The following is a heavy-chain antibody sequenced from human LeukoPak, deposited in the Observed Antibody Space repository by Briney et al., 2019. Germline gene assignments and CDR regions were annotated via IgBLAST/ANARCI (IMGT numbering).Heavy chain of an antibody. Sequence: ASVKVSCKASGGTFSSYAISWVRQAPGQGLEWMGRIIPIFGTANYAQKFQGRVTITTDESTSTAYMELSSLRSEDTAVYYCARGIPGPYMIVAVGDAFDIWGQGTMVTVSS. D-gene: IGHD3-22*01. CDR2: IIPIFGTA. V-gene: IGHV1-69*05. CDR1: GGTFSSYA. CDR3: ARGIPGPYMIVAVGDAFDI. J-gene: IGHJ3*02.